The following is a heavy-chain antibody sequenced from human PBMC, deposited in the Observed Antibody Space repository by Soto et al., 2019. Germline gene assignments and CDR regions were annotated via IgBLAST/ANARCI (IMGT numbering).Heavy chain of an antibody. J-gene: IGHJ6*01. D-gene: IGHD3-10*01. Sequence: EVQLLESGGGLVQPGGSLRLSCAASGFTFSSYAMSWVRQAPGKGLEWVSAISGSGGSTYYADSVKGRFTISRDNSKNTLYLQTNSLRAEDTAVYYCAKGGEKRGIGELLYYYYYGMDVW. CDR2: ISGSGGST. V-gene: IGHV3-23*01. CDR3: AKGGEKRGIGELLYYYYYGMDV. CDR1: GFTFSSYA.